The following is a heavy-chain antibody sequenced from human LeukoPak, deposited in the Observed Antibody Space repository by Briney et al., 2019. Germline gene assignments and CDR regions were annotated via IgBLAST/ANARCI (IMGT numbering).Heavy chain of an antibody. CDR1: GFIFSSYE. J-gene: IGHJ6*02. CDR2: ISTTASTI. V-gene: IGHV3-48*03. CDR3: ARGSDGRGVSYYYYYAMDV. Sequence: PGGSLRLSCAASGFIFSSYEMNWVRQAPGKGPEGVSYISTTASTIYYADSVKGRFTISRDNAKTSLFLKMDSLRAEDTAVYYCARGSDGRGVSYYYYYAMDVWGQGTTVTVSS. D-gene: IGHD3-10*01.